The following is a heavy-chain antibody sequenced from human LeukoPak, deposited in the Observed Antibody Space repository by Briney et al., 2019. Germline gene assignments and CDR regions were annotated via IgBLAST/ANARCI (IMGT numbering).Heavy chain of an antibody. CDR1: GGSINYYY. CDR3: ARHSGSSPHYFDY. V-gene: IGHV4-59*08. Sequence: SETLSLTCTVSGGSINYYYWSWLRQRPGKGLEWIGFIFYTGSTHYKSSLTNRVTISVDTSKNQFSLRLSSVTAADTAVYYCARHSGSSPHYFDYWGQGTLVTVSS. J-gene: IGHJ4*02. CDR2: IFYTGST. D-gene: IGHD1-26*01.